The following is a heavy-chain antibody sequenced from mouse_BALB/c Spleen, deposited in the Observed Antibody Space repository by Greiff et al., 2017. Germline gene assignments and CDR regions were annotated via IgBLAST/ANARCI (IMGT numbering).Heavy chain of an antibody. V-gene: IGHV2-9*02. J-gene: IGHJ3*01. CDR2: IWAGGST. CDR1: GFSLTSYG. D-gene: IGHD1-1*01. Sequence: VKLVESGPGLVAPSQSLSITCTVSGFSLTSYGVHWVRQPPGKGLEWLGVIWAGGSTNYNSALMSRLSISKDNSKSQVFLKMNSLQTDDTAMYYCAIYGSGWFAYWGQGTLVTVSA. CDR3: AIYGSGWFAY.